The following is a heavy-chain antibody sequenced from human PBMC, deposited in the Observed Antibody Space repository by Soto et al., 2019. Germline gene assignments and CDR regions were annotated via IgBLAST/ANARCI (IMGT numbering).Heavy chain of an antibody. CDR1: GFTFSSYG. V-gene: IGHV3-30*18. J-gene: IGHJ6*02. CDR3: AKNLLLWFGEPSPYYYYYGMDV. CDR2: ISYDGSNK. D-gene: IGHD3-10*01. Sequence: GGSLRLSCAASGFTFSSYGMHWVRQAQGKGLGGVAVISYDGSNKYYADSVKGRFTISRDNSKNTLYLQMNSLRAEDTAVYYCAKNLLLWFGEPSPYYYYYGMDVWGQGTTVTVSS.